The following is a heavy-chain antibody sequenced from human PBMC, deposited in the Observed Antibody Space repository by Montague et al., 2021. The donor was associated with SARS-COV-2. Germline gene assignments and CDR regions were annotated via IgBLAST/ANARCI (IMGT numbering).Heavy chain of an antibody. CDR3: ARRRDRSTVVSPAVFDL. D-gene: IGHD4-23*01. CDR1: SDSISSWSYC. J-gene: IGHJ3*01. V-gene: IGHV4-39*01. CDR2: ICYGGST. Sequence: SETLSLTCSVSSDSISSWSYCWAWIHQSPGRGLEWIGNICYGGSTYYNPSVRSRVVMSAETSKSQLSLKLYSVTAADTSIYYCARRRDRSTVVSPAVFDLWGQGTMVIVSS.